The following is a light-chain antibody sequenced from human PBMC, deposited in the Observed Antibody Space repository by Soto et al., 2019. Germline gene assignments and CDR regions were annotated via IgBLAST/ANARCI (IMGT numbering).Light chain of an antibody. CDR3: CSYTSSSTLVV. CDR1: SSDVGGYNY. J-gene: IGLJ2*01. Sequence: QSALTQPASVSGSPGQSITISCTGTSSDVGGYNYVAWYQQHPGKAPKLMIYDVSNRPSGVSNRFSGSKSGNTASLTISGLKAEDEAAYYCCSYTSSSTLVVFGGGTKLTVL. V-gene: IGLV2-14*01. CDR2: DVS.